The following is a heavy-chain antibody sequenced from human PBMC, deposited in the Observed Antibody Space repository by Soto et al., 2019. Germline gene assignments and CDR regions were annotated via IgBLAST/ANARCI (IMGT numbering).Heavy chain of an antibody. CDR1: GFTFSNFW. CDR2: INGDGSST. D-gene: IGHD2-2*01. V-gene: IGHV3-74*01. Sequence: QLVESGGGLVQPGGSLRLSCAASGFTFSNFWMHWVRQAPGKGPVWVSRINGDGSSTSHADSVEGRFTISRDNAENTLFLQMSGLRAEDTAVYYCARAQLLPDDAFDAWGRGTVVTVSS. J-gene: IGHJ3*01. CDR3: ARAQLLPDDAFDA.